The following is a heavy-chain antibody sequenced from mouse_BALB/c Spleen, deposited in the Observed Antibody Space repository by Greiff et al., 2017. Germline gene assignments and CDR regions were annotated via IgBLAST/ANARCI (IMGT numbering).Heavy chain of an antibody. Sequence: EVQRVESGPGLVKPSQSLSLSCTATGYSITSYYAWNWIRQFPGNKLEWMGYISYSGITSYNPSLKSRISITRDTSKNQFFLQLNSVTTEDTATYNCASLLLRLPQYYFDYWGQGTARTVSS. J-gene: IGHJ2*01. CDR2: ISYSGIT. CDR3: ASLLLRLPQYYFDY. V-gene: IGHV3-2*02. D-gene: IGHD1-2*01. CDR1: GYSITSYYA.